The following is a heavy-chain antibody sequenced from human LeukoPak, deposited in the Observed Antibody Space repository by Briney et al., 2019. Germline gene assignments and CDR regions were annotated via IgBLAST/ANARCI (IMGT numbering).Heavy chain of an antibody. CDR3: ARDSSSWIEFDY. Sequence: ASVKVSCKASGYTFTSYGISWVRQAPGQGLEWMGWISAYNGNTNYAQKPQGRVTMTTDTSTSTAYMELRSLRSDDTAVYYCARDSSSWIEFDYWGQGTLVTVSS. CDR1: GYTFTSYG. D-gene: IGHD6-13*01. J-gene: IGHJ4*02. CDR2: ISAYNGNT. V-gene: IGHV1-18*01.